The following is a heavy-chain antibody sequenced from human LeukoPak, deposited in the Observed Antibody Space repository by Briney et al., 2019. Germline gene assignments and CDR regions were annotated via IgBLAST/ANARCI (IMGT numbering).Heavy chain of an antibody. Sequence: GGSLRLSCAASGFSFSSYTMNWVRQAPGKGLEWVSSISTSSTYIYYADSVKGRFAISRDNAKNSLYLQMNSLRVEDTAVYYCARELWLDYWGQGTLVTVSS. D-gene: IGHD5-18*01. CDR3: ARELWLDY. V-gene: IGHV3-21*01. J-gene: IGHJ4*02. CDR1: GFSFSSYT. CDR2: ISTSSTYI.